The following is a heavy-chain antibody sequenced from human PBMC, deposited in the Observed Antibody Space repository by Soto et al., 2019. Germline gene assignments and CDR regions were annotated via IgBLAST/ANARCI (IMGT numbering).Heavy chain of an antibody. J-gene: IGHJ4*02. CDR1: GFSLTTSGVG. D-gene: IGHD3-3*01. CDR3: AHRVLRTVFGLVTTTAIYFDF. V-gene: IGHV2-5*02. Sequence: QITLNESGPTQVKPRQTLTLTCTCSGFSLTTSGVGLGWISQSPGKAPEWLALIYWDDDKRYRPSLKSRLTITKDTSKNQVVLTMADLDPADTATYYCAHRVLRTVFGLVTTTAIYFDFWGQGTPVAVSS. CDR2: IYWDDDK.